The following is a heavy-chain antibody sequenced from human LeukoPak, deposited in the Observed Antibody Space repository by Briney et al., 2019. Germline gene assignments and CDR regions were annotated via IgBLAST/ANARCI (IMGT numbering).Heavy chain of an antibody. D-gene: IGHD2-21*02. V-gene: IGHV3-74*01. CDR2: INSDESSA. CDR1: GFTFSSYW. Sequence: GGSLRLSCAASGFTFSSYWMHWVRQAPGKGLVWVSRINSDESSASYADSVKGRFTISRDKAKNTLYLQMNSLRAEDTAVYYCARAGYCGGDCYFWASSYYYYMDVWGKGTTVTVSS. J-gene: IGHJ6*03. CDR3: ARAGYCGGDCYFWASSYYYYMDV.